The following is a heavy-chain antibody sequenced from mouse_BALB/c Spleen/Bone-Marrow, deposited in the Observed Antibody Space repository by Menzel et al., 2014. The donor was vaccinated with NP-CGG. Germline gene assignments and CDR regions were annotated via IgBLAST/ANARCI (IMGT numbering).Heavy chain of an antibody. CDR3: ARYRLGTYFDY. V-gene: IGHV14-3*02. J-gene: IGHJ2*01. D-gene: IGHD2-14*01. CDR1: GFNIKDTY. CDR2: VDPANGNT. Sequence: VQLQQSGAELVKPGASVKLSCTASGFNIKDTYMHWVKQRPEQGLEWIGRVDPANGNTKYDPKFQGKATITADTSSNTAYLQLSSLTSEDTAVYYCARYRLGTYFDYWGQGTTPTASS.